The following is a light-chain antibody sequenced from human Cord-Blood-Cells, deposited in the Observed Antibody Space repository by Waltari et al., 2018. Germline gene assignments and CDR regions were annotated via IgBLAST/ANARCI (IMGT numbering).Light chain of an antibody. V-gene: IGLV6-57*01. CDR2: EDN. CDR1: SGRIASNY. J-gene: IGLJ3*02. CDR3: QSYDSSNWV. Sequence: NFMLTQPHSVSESPGKTVTISCTRSSGRIASNYVPWYPQRPGSSPTTVIYEDNQLPSGVPDRFSGSIDSSSNSASLTISGLKTEDEADYYCQSYDSSNWVFGGGTKLTVL.